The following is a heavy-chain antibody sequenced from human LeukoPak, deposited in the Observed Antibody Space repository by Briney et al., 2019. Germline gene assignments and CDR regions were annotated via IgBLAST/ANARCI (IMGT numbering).Heavy chain of an antibody. CDR2: ISYDGSNK. D-gene: IGHD4-23*01. CDR1: GFTFSSYA. J-gene: IGHJ4*02. V-gene: IGHV3-30*04. Sequence: GGSLRLSCAASGFTFSSYATHWVRQAPGKGLEWVAVISYDGSNKYYADSVKGRFTISRDNSKNTLYLQMNSLRAEDTAVYYCARGPDYGGNSGHDYWGQGTLVTVSS. CDR3: ARGPDYGGNSGHDY.